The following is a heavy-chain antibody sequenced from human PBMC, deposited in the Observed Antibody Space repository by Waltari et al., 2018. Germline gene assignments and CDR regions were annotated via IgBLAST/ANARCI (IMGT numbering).Heavy chain of an antibody. Sequence: EGQLVESGGGLVQTGGSLRLSCTASESTFSDHYMDWVRQAPGKGLEWIGQIKSKAANYFTIYAASVKGRFTISRDDSKNSLYLQMDSLRAEDTALYYCAKHSGEESLAAADYWGQGTLVTVSS. CDR1: ESTFSDHY. CDR3: AKHSGEESLAAADY. V-gene: IGHV3-72*01. CDR2: IKSKAANYFT. J-gene: IGHJ4*02. D-gene: IGHD6-13*01.